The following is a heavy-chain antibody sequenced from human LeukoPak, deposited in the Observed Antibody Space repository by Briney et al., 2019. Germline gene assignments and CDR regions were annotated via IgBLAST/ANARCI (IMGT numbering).Heavy chain of an antibody. V-gene: IGHV3-33*01. CDR1: GFTFSSYG. CDR2: IWYDGSNK. J-gene: IGHJ6*02. CDR3: ASLDIVVVPAAKGPYYYYGMDV. D-gene: IGHD2-2*01. Sequence: PGGSLRLSCAASGFTFSSYGMHWVRQAPGKGLEWVAVIWYDGSNKYYADSVKGRFTISRDNSKNTLYLQMNSLRAEDTAVYYCASLDIVVVPAAKGPYYYYGMDVWGQGTTVTVSS.